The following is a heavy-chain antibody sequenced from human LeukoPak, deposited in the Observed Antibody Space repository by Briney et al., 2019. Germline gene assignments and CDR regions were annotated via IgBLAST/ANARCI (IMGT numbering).Heavy chain of an antibody. CDR2: IYYGGST. V-gene: IGHV4-59*01. D-gene: IGHD3-9*01. J-gene: IGHJ4*02. CDR3: AATGHHYCHY. CDR1: GGSISGSY. Sequence: SETLSLTCTVSGGSISGSYWSWLRQPPGKGLEWIGYIYYGGSTNYNASLKNRVTMSVDASKNQVSLQLSSLTVADPALYYCAATGHHYCHYWGQGTLLTVPS.